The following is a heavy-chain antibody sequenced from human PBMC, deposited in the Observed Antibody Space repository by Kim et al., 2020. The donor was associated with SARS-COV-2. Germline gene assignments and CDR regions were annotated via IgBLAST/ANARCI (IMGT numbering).Heavy chain of an antibody. D-gene: IGHD6-19*01. CDR3: ARDQYSSYGMDV. Sequence: SETLSLTCAVYGGSFSGYYWSWIRQPPGKGLEWIGEINHSGSTNYNPSLKSRVTISVDTSKNQFSLKLSSVTAADTAVYYCARDQYSSYGMDVWGQGTTVTVSS. CDR2: INHSGST. J-gene: IGHJ6*02. CDR1: GGSFSGYY. V-gene: IGHV4-34*01.